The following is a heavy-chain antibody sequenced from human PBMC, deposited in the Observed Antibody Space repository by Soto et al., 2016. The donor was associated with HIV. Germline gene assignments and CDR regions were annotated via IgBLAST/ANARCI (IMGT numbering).Heavy chain of an antibody. D-gene: IGHD5-18*01. CDR1: GFIFSSYA. CDR2: ISGSGGST. Sequence: EVQLLESGGGLVQPGGSLRLSCAASGFIFSSYAMSWVRQAPGKGLEWVSGISGSGGSTYYADSVKGRFTISRDNSKNTLYMQMNSLRAEDTAVYYCAKEGEEQLWLMSPYWGQGTLVTVSS. V-gene: IGHV3-23*01. CDR3: AKEGEEQLWLMSPY. J-gene: IGHJ4*02.